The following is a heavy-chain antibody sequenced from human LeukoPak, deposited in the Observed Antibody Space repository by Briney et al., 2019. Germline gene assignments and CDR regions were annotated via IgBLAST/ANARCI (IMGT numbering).Heavy chain of an antibody. CDR1: GGSISSYY. D-gene: IGHD3-22*01. CDR2: IYYSGST. Sequence: PSETLSLTCTVSGGSISSYYWSWIRQPPGKGLEWIGYIYYSGSTNYNLSLKSRVTISVDTSKNQFSLKLSSVTAADTAVYYCASFPPSDSIYWGQGTLVTVSS. CDR3: ASFPPSDSIY. V-gene: IGHV4-59*01. J-gene: IGHJ4*02.